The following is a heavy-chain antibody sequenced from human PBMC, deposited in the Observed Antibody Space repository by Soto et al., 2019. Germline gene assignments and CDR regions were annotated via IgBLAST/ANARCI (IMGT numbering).Heavy chain of an antibody. CDR2: ISGSGGST. CDR3: AKDSDYDLWSGTPTSYYFDY. V-gene: IGHV3-23*01. J-gene: IGHJ4*02. D-gene: IGHD3-3*01. CDR1: GFTFSSYA. Sequence: EVQLLESGGGLVQPGGSLRLSCAASGFTFSSYAMSWVRQAPGKGLEWVSAISGSGGSTYYADSVKGRFTISIDNSKNTLYLQMNSLRAEDTAVYYCAKDSDYDLWSGTPTSYYFDYWGQGTLVTVSS.